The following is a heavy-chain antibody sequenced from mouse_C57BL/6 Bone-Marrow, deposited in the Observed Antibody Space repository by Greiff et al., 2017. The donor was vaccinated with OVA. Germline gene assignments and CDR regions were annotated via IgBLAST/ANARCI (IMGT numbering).Heavy chain of an antibody. D-gene: IGHD1-1*01. CDR2: INPSSGYT. CDR1: GYTFTSYW. CDR3: STPQFLTTVLGSFDF. J-gene: IGHJ1*01. Sequence: QVQLQQSGAELAKPGASVKLSCKASGYTFTSYWMHWVKQRPGQGLEWIGYINPSSGYTKSNQKFKDKATLPVDNSSNTAYMPLRRLTFEDSAFSYCSTPQFLTTVLGSFDFWGSGTSVTVSS. V-gene: IGHV1-7*01.